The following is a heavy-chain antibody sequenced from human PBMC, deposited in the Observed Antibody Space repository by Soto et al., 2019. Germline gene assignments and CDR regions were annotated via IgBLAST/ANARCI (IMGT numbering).Heavy chain of an antibody. V-gene: IGHV3-11*06. CDR2: ISSSSSYT. CDR3: ARDGPPSPFPGFYYGMDV. CDR1: GFTFSDYY. J-gene: IGHJ6*02. Sequence: GGSLRLSCAASGFTFSDYYMSWMRQAPGKGLEWVSYISSSSSYTNYADSVKGRFTISRDNAKNSLYLQMNSLRAEDTAVYYCARDGPPSPFPGFYYGMDVWGQGTTVTVSS. D-gene: IGHD6-25*01.